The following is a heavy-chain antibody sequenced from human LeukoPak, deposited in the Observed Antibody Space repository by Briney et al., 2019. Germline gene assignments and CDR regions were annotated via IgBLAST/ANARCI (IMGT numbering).Heavy chain of an antibody. J-gene: IGHJ2*01. CDR3: TRGHLAYWSFDL. CDR1: GDSVSSNRAA. Sequence: SQTLSLTCDISGDSVSSNRAAWNWIRQSPSRGLEWLGRTYYRSKWYNDYAVSVKSRISINPDTFKNQLSLQLNSVTPEDTVVYYCTRGHLAYWSFDLWGRGTLVTVSS. CDR2: TYYRSKWYN. V-gene: IGHV6-1*01.